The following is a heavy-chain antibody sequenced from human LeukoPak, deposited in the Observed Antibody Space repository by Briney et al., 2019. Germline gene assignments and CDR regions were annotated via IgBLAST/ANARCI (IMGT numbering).Heavy chain of an antibody. CDR3: AKEDYYDSSGYFDY. CDR1: GFTFSSYG. J-gene: IGHJ4*02. Sequence: PGGSLRLSCAASGFTFSSYGMHWVRQAPATGKERVAVIWYDGSNKYYADSVKGRFTISRDNSKNTLYLQMNSLRAEDTAVYYCAKEDYYDSSGYFDYWGQGTLVTVSS. V-gene: IGHV3-33*06. D-gene: IGHD3-22*01. CDR2: IWYDGSNK.